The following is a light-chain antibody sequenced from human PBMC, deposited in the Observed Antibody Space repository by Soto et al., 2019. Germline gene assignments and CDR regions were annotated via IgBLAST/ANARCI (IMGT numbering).Light chain of an antibody. CDR1: SSDVGGYNY. Sequence: QSALTKPASVSGSPGQSITISCTGTSSDVGGYNYVSWYQQHPGIAPKLMIYDVSNRPPGVSNRFSSSKSGNTASLTISGLQAEDEADYYCSSYTSSSAYVVFGGGTKLTVL. V-gene: IGLV2-14*01. CDR2: DVS. J-gene: IGLJ2*01. CDR3: SSYTSSSAYVV.